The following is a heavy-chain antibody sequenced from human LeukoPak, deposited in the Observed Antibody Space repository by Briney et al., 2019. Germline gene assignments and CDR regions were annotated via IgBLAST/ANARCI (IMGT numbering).Heavy chain of an antibody. CDR2: IIPIFGIA. CDR1: GGTFSSYA. Sequence: SVKVSCKASGGTFSSYAISWVRQAPGQGLEWMGRIIPIFGIANYAQKFQGRVTITADKSRSTAYMELSSLRSGDTAVYYCARDPDGYNFNGLAGGVDYWGQGTLVTVSS. CDR3: ARDPDGYNFNGLAGGVDY. D-gene: IGHD5-24*01. V-gene: IGHV1-69*04. J-gene: IGHJ4*02.